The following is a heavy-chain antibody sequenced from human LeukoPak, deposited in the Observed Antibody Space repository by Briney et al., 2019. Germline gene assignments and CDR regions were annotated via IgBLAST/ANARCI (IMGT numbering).Heavy chain of an antibody. V-gene: IGHV5-51*01. Sequence: GESLKISCKGSGYSFTSYWIGWVRQMPGKGLEWMGIIYPGDSDTRYSPSFQGQVTISADKSISTAYMELSRLRSDDTAVYYCARKFGEEFDYWGQGTLVTVSS. CDR1: GYSFTSYW. D-gene: IGHD3-10*01. CDR2: IYPGDSDT. J-gene: IGHJ4*02. CDR3: ARKFGEEFDY.